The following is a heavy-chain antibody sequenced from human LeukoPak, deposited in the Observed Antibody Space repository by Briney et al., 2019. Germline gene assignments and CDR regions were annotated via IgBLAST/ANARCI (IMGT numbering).Heavy chain of an antibody. V-gene: IGHV4-34*01. CDR3: AAYSSSWLNFDY. J-gene: IGHJ4*02. Sequence: PSETLSLTCTVSGGSISSYYWSWIRQPPGKGLEWIGEINHSGSTNYNPSLKSRVTISVDTSKNQFSLKLSSVTAADTAVYYCAAYSSSWLNFDYWGQGTLVTVSS. CDR1: GGSISSYY. CDR2: INHSGST. D-gene: IGHD6-13*01.